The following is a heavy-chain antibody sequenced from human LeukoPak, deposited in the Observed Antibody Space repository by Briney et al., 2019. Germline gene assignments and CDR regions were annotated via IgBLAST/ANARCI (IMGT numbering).Heavy chain of an antibody. CDR1: GFTFSSYG. D-gene: IGHD1-7*01. Sequence: GGSLRLSCAASGFTFSSYGMNWVSQAPGKGLEWVSYISSSGSTIYYADSVKGRFTISRDNAKNSLYLQMNSLRAEDTAVYYCARAHNWKYGTFDYWGQGTLVTVSS. CDR3: ARAHNWKYGTFDY. CDR2: ISSSGSTI. J-gene: IGHJ4*02. V-gene: IGHV3-48*03.